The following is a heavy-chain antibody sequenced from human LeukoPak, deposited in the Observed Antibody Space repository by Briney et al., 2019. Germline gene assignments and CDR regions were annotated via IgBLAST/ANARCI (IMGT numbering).Heavy chain of an antibody. CDR3: ARARGFDY. CDR2: IKEDGSGK. CDR1: VFTFNHHW. Sequence: GGSLRLSCAASVFTFNHHWMSWVRHVPGKGLEWVANIKEDGSGKYYVDSVKGRFTISRDNAKNSLFLQMNSLRVEDTAVYYCARARGFDYWGQGALVTVSS. V-gene: IGHV3-7*01. J-gene: IGHJ4*02.